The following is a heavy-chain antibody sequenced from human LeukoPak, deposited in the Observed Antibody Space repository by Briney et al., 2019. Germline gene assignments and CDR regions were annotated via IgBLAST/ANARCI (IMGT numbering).Heavy chain of an antibody. V-gene: IGHV1-18*01. CDR3: ARVHYDILTGYSYFDY. D-gene: IGHD3-9*01. J-gene: IGHJ4*02. CDR2: ISAYNDNT. Sequence: ASVKVSCKASGYTFTSYGISWVRQAPGQGPEWMGWISAYNDNTNYAQKLQSRVTMTTDTSTSTAYMELRSLRSDDTAVYYCARVHYDILTGYSYFDYWGQGTLVTVSS. CDR1: GYTFTSYG.